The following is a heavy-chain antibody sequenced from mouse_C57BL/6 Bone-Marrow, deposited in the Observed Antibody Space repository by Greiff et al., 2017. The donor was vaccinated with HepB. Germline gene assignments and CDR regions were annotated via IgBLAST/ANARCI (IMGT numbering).Heavy chain of an antibody. CDR2: IRSKSNNYAT. Sequence: EVKVEESGGGLVQPKGSLKLSCAASGFSFNTYAMNWVRQAPGKGLEWVARIRSKSNNYATYYADSVKDRFTISRDDSESMLYLQMNNLKTEDTAMYYCVRHPYPPLYDYAPYFDVWGTGTTVTVSS. CDR1: GFSFNTYA. D-gene: IGHD2-4*01. J-gene: IGHJ1*03. V-gene: IGHV10-1*01. CDR3: VRHPYPPLYDYAPYFDV.